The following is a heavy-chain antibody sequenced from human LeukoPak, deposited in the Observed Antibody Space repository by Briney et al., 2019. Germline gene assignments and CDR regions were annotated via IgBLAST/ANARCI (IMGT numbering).Heavy chain of an antibody. CDR1: GYTFTSYG. D-gene: IGHD1-26*01. J-gene: IGHJ3*02. CDR3: ARDRWELPSDAFDI. V-gene: IGHV1-18*01. Sequence: ASVKVSCKASGYTFTSYGISWVRQAPGQGLECMGWISAYNGNTNYAQKLQGRVTMTTDTSTSTAYMELRSLRSDDTAVYYCARDRWELPSDAFDIWGQGTMVTVSS. CDR2: ISAYNGNT.